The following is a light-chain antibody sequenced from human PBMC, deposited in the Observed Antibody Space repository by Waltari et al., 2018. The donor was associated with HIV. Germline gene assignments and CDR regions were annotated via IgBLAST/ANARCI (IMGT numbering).Light chain of an antibody. CDR2: SAS. CDR1: QSVSSN. J-gene: IGKJ1*01. Sequence: EIVMTQSPATLSVSPGDRATLPCRASQSVSSNLAWYQQKPGQAPRLLMYSASTRATDIPARFSGSGSGTELTLTISSLQSEDFAVYYCQQYNDWPLGTFGQGTKVEIK. V-gene: IGKV3-15*01. CDR3: QQYNDWPLGT.